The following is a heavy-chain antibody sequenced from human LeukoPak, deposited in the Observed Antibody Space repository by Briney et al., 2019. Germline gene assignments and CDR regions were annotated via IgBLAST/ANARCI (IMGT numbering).Heavy chain of an antibody. Sequence: PGGSLRLSCAASGFTFDDYGMSWVRQAPGKGLEWVSGINWNGGSTGYADSVRGRFTISRDNAKNSLYLQMNSLRAEDTALYYCARGTLKAAATDFDYWGQGTLVTVSS. CDR1: GFTFDDYG. D-gene: IGHD6-13*01. V-gene: IGHV3-20*04. J-gene: IGHJ4*02. CDR2: INWNGGST. CDR3: ARGTLKAAATDFDY.